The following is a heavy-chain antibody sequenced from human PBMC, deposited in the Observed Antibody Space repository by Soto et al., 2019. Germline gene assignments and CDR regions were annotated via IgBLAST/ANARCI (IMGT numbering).Heavy chain of an antibody. CDR3: ARRRITTFGVVITGYGLDV. CDR2: IYDSGTT. J-gene: IGHJ6*02. D-gene: IGHD3-3*01. V-gene: IGHV4-4*02. CDR1: GDSITNNNC. Sequence: XGTLSLTCAVSGDSITNNNCWDCVRQPPGKGLEWIGEIYDSGTTNDNPSLKSRVTISVDKSKNQFSLKLNSLTAADTAVYYCARRRITTFGVVITGYGLDVWGQGTTVTVSS.